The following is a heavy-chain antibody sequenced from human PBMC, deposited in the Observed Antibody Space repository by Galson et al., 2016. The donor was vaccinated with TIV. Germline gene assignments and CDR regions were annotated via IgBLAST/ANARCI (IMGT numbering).Heavy chain of an antibody. CDR2: VDPDNGET. J-gene: IGHJ4*02. Sequence: VKVSCKVSSYIFTECFIHWVRQAPGERPEWVGRVDPDNGETLYAEKFQGRVTMATDTSGDTAFMELSNLRSEDTAFFYCTTGGGSSGSYYFDYWGQGTLVTVSS. V-gene: IGHV1-69-2*01. D-gene: IGHD5-12*01. CDR3: TTGGGSSGSYYFDY. CDR1: SYIFTECF.